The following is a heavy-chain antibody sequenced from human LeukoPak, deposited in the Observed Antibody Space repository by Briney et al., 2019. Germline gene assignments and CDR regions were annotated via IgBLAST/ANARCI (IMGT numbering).Heavy chain of an antibody. Sequence: PSETLSLACSFYGGPFSGYYWIWIRQPPGRGLEWIGEINHSGGTNYNTSLKSRGTISVDTSKNQFSLKLSSVTAADTAVYYCARRRGSGLWAYYYMDVWGKGTTVTISS. CDR2: INHSGGT. V-gene: IGHV4-34*01. CDR1: GGPFSGYY. J-gene: IGHJ6*03. D-gene: IGHD3-10*01. CDR3: ARRRGSGLWAYYYMDV.